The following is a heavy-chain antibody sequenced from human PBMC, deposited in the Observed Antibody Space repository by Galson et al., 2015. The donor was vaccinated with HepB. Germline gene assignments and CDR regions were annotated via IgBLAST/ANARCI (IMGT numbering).Heavy chain of an antibody. CDR1: GFAFSSYA. CDR3: AKGAAAGTKSPFAY. V-gene: IGHV3-23*01. Sequence: SLRLSCAASGFAFSSYAMSWVRQAPGEGLNWVSAISSSGVGTYHADSVKGRFTISRDNSKNTLYLQMNSLRAEDTAVYYCAKGAAAGTKSPFAYWGQGTLVTASP. D-gene: IGHD6-13*01. CDR2: ISSSGVGT. J-gene: IGHJ4*02.